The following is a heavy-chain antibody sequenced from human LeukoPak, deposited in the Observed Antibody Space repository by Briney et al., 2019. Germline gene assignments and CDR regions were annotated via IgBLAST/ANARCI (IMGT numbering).Heavy chain of an antibody. CDR2: TYYSGST. CDR3: ARDIGDY. Sequence: SETLSLTCTVSGGSVSSGDYYWSWIRQPPGKGLEWIGYTYYSGSTYYNPSLKSRVTISVDTSKNQFSLKLSSVTAADTAVYYCARDIGDYWGQGTLVTVSS. J-gene: IGHJ4*02. D-gene: IGHD1-26*01. CDR1: GGSVSSGDYY. V-gene: IGHV4-30-4*01.